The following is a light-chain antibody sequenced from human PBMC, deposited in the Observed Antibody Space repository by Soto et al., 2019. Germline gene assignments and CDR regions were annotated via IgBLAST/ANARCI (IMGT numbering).Light chain of an antibody. CDR2: GAS. J-gene: IGKJ1*01. CDR1: QRVSRSY. V-gene: IGKV3-20*01. CDR3: QQYGSSPWT. Sequence: EIVLTQSPGTLSLSPGERATLSCRAGQRVSRSYLAWYQQKPGQAPRLLIYGASSRATGILDRFSGSGSGTDFTLTISRLEPEDFAVYYCQQYGSSPWTGGQGTKVEIK.